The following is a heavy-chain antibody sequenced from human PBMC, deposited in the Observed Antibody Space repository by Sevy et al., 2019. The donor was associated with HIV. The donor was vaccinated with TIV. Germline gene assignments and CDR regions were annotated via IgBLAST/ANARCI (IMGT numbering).Heavy chain of an antibody. CDR3: ARDPRIFGDYLLTYFDY. J-gene: IGHJ4*02. D-gene: IGHD4-17*01. V-gene: IGHV3-33*01. Sequence: GGSLRLSCVASGFAFSDYGMHWVRQAPGKGLEWVAVIWYDGNNQHYADSVRGRFTISRDNSKNTLYLQLSSLRAEGTAVYYCARDPRIFGDYLLTYFDYWGQGVLVTVSS. CDR2: IWYDGNNQ. CDR1: GFAFSDYG.